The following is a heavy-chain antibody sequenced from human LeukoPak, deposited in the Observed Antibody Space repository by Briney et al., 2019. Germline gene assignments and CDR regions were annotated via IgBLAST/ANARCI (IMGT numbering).Heavy chain of an antibody. V-gene: IGHV4-59*01. CDR2: IYYSGST. J-gene: IGHJ6*02. D-gene: IGHD4-17*01. CDR3: ARASYGDYLLVMDV. CDR1: GGSISSYY. Sequence: SKTLSLTCTVSGGSISSYYWSWIRQPPGKGLEWIGYIYYSGSTNYNPSLKSRVTISVDTSKNQFSLKLSSVTAADTAVYYCARASYGDYLLVMDVWGQGTTVTVSS.